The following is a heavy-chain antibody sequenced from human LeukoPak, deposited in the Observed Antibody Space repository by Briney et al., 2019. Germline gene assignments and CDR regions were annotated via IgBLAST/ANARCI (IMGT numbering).Heavy chain of an antibody. CDR1: GGSISSGDYY. J-gene: IGHJ4*02. CDR3: ARGSWSPSIDY. Sequence: SQTLSLTCTVSGGSISSGDYYWSWIRQPPGKGLEWIGYIYYRGSTYYNPSLKSRLTISVDTSKNQFSLRLSSVTAADTAVYYCARGSWSPSIDYWGQGTLVTVSS. V-gene: IGHV4-30-4*01. D-gene: IGHD6-13*01. CDR2: IYYRGST.